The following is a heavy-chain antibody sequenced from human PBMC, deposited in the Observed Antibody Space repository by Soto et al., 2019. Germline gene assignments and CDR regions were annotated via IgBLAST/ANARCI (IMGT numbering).Heavy chain of an antibody. CDR1: GFTFRTYG. D-gene: IGHD3-3*01. CDR2: ISSDGSSE. V-gene: IGHV3-30*18. J-gene: IGHJ6*02. CDR3: AKDLRESLLYAGRYYPVDV. Sequence: QVQLVEAGGGVVQPGRSLRLSCAAAGFTFRTYGIHWVRQAPGKGLDWVAVISSDGSSEYYADSVKGRFTISRDNTKNTMYLQMKRLRPEDTGVYYSAKDLRESLLYAGRYYPVDVWGQGTTVTVSS.